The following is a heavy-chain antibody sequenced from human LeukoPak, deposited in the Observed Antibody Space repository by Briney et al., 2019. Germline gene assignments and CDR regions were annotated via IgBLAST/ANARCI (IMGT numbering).Heavy chain of an antibody. CDR2: IGPHSTFT. Sequence: ASVKVSCKSSGFTFTNHYIHWVRQGPGQGLEWMGYIGPHSTFTSSPQEFQGRVTMTRDASMSTAYMEPTRLTSDDTAVYYCVREGEGPLSKDFDYWGQGTLVTVSS. CDR3: VREGEGPLSKDFDY. D-gene: IGHD2/OR15-2a*01. CDR1: GFTFTNHY. V-gene: IGHV1-2*02. J-gene: IGHJ4*02.